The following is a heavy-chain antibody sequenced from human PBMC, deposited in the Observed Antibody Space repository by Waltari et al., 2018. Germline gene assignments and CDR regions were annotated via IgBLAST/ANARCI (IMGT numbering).Heavy chain of an antibody. CDR3: AKDLSSGVVTNFDY. J-gene: IGHJ4*02. CDR1: GFLFRNCG. D-gene: IGHD3-3*01. V-gene: IGHV3-23*01. Sequence: EVQLLESGGGLVQPGGSLRLSCAASGFLFRNCGMSWVRQFPGKGLEWVSARSGSDDKAFYIDSVRGRFTISRDNSKNTLYLQMNSLRAEDTAVYYCAKDLSSGVVTNFDYWGQGTLVTVSS. CDR2: RSGSDDKA.